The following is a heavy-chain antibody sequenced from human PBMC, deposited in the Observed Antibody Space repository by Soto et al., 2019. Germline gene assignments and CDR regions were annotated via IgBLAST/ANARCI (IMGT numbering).Heavy chain of an antibody. CDR1: GFTFSGCS. CDR3: AVAIFTAYDY. CDR2: ITGSGDRT. J-gene: IGHJ4*02. D-gene: IGHD3-9*01. V-gene: IGHV3-23*01. Sequence: GGSQRLSYAASGFTFSGCSVTWVRQAPGKGLEWVSAITGSGDRTFYADSVKGRFTISRDNSNNMVYLQMNSLRAEDSALYYCAVAIFTAYDYWGQGTLVTVSS.